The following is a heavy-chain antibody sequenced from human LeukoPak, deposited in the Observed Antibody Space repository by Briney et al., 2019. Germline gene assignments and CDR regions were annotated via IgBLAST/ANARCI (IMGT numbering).Heavy chain of an antibody. Sequence: SETLSLTCTVSGDSISSYYWSWIRQPPGKGLEWIGYIYYSESTNYNPSLKSRVTISVGTSKSQFSLKVSSVTAADTAVYYCARVLRGYGYYFDYWGQGTLVTVSS. V-gene: IGHV4-59*01. J-gene: IGHJ4*02. CDR2: IYYSEST. CDR3: ARVLRGYGYYFDY. CDR1: GDSISSYY. D-gene: IGHD5-12*01.